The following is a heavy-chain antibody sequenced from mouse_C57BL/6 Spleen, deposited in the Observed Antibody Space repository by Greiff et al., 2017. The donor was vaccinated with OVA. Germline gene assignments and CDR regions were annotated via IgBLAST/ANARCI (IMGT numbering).Heavy chain of an antibody. CDR2: IYPGSGNT. Sequence: QVQLQESGPELVKPGASVKISCKASGYSFTSYYIHWVKQRPGQGLEWIGWIYPGSGNTKYNEKFKGKATLTADTSSSTAYMQLSSLTSEDSAVYYCARDYDYDGGYAMDYWGQGTSVTVSS. CDR3: ARDYDYDGGYAMDY. D-gene: IGHD2-4*01. J-gene: IGHJ4*01. V-gene: IGHV1-66*01. CDR1: GYSFTSYY.